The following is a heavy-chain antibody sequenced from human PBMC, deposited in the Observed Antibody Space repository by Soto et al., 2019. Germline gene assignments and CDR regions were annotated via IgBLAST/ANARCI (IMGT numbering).Heavy chain of an antibody. CDR2: IIPILGIA. D-gene: IGHD2-15*01. Sequence: ASVKVSCKASGGTFSSYTISWVRQAPGQGLEWMGRIIPILGIANYAQKFQGRVTITADKSTSTAYMELSSLRSEDTAVYYCARDAGYCSGGSCYGDDYWGQGTLVTVSS. V-gene: IGHV1-69*04. CDR1: GGTFSSYT. J-gene: IGHJ4*02. CDR3: ARDAGYCSGGSCYGDDY.